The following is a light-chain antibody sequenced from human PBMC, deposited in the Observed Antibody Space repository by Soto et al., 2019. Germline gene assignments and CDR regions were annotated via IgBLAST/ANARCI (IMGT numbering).Light chain of an antibody. CDR2: AAS. CDR1: ENIPGY. Sequence: DIQMTQSRSSLSSCVADIFTITCRASENIPGYVHWYQQRLGQAPKLLIYAASRLQSGVSSRFSGSESRTEFTLTISSLQREDSATYSCQQSYNVPRTFGQGTKVDI. CDR3: QQSYNVPRT. V-gene: IGKV1-39*01. J-gene: IGKJ1*01.